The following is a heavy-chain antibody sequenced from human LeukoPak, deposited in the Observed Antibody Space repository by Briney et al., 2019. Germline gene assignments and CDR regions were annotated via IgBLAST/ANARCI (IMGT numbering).Heavy chain of an antibody. D-gene: IGHD3-22*01. J-gene: IGHJ4*02. CDR2: IWYDGSNK. Sequence: GGSLRLSCAASGFTFSSYGMHWVRQAPGKGLEWVAVIWYDGSNKYYADSVKGRFTISRDNSKNTLYLQMNSLRAEDTAVYYCAKDLGSYYYDSSGPTSGYWGQGTLVTVSS. CDR3: AKDLGSYYYDSSGPTSGY. CDR1: GFTFSSYG. V-gene: IGHV3-33*06.